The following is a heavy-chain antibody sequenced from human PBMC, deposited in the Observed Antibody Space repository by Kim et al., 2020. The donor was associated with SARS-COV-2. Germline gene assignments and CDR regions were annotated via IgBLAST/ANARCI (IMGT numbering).Heavy chain of an antibody. J-gene: IGHJ4*02. V-gene: IGHV3-23*01. D-gene: IGHD5-18*01. CDR3: AKDLPNSYGYSDY. Sequence: YAGSVRGRFTISRDNSKNTLFLQMNSLRAEDTAVYYCAKDLPNSYGYSDYWGQGTLVTVSS.